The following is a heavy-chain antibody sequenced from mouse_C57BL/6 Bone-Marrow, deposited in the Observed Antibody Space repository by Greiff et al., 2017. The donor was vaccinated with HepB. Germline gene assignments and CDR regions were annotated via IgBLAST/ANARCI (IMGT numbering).Heavy chain of an antibody. J-gene: IGHJ4*01. V-gene: IGHV5-6*01. D-gene: IGHD2-5*01. Sequence: EVNVVESGGDLVKPGGSLKLSCAASGFTFSSYGMSWVRQTPDKRLEWVATISSGGSYTYYPDSVKGRFTISRDNAKNTLYLQMSSLKSEDTDMYYCARLSYYSNYEDSMDYWGQGTSVTVAS. CDR2: ISSGGSYT. CDR1: GFTFSSYG. CDR3: ARLSYYSNYEDSMDY.